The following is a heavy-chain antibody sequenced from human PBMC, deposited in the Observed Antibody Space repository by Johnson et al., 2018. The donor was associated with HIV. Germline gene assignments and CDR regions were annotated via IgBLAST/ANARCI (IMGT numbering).Heavy chain of an antibody. V-gene: IGHV3-30*02. CDR2: IRFDGSNK. CDR3: AKDEEGYSSAWSAGTAFDI. D-gene: IGHD6-13*01. CDR1: GFTFSSYG. J-gene: IGHJ3*02. Sequence: VQVVESGGGVVQPGRSLRLSCAASGFTFSSYGMHWVRQAPGKGLEWVAFIRFDGSNKFYADSVKGRFTLSRDNSKNTLYLQMNSLKADDTAIYYCAKDEEGYSSAWSAGTAFDIWGQGTMVTVSS.